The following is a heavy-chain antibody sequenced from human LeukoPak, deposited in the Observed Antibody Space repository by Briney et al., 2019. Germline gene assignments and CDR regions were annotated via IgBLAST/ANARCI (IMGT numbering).Heavy chain of an antibody. CDR3: AKPVQSYSSSWSGSVEYYYGMDV. CDR2: ISGSGGST. Sequence: GGSLRLSCAASGFTFSSYAMSWVRQAPGKGLEWVSAISGSGGSTYYADSVKGRFTISRDNSKNTLYLQMNSLRAEDTAVYYCAKPVQSYSSSWSGSVEYYYGMDVWGQGTTVTVSS. D-gene: IGHD6-13*01. CDR1: GFTFSSYA. V-gene: IGHV3-23*01. J-gene: IGHJ6*02.